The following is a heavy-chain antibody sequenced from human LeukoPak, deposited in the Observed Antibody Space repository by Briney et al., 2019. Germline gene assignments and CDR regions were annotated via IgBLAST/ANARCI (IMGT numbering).Heavy chain of an antibody. Sequence: SETLSLTYSVSGGSISGYYWSWIRQPAGKGLEWIGRIYNSESSNYNPSLKSRVTVSVDTSKNQFSLKLSSVTAADTAVYYCARGSDSSGYSTFAYWGQGTLVTVSS. D-gene: IGHD3-22*01. J-gene: IGHJ4*02. CDR1: GGSISGYY. CDR3: ARGSDSSGYSTFAY. CDR2: IYNSESS. V-gene: IGHV4-4*07.